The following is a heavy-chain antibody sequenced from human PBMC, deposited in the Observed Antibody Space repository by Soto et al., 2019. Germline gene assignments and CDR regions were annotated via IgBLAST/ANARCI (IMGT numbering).Heavy chain of an antibody. J-gene: IGHJ4*02. CDR1: GFTFSSYA. CDR2: ISGSGGST. D-gene: IGHD3-3*01. CDR3: AKELRFLFSFDY. Sequence: EVQLLESGGGLVQPGGSLRLSCAASGFTFSSYAMSWVRQAPGKGLEWDSAISGSGGSTYYADSVKGRFTISRDNSKNTMYLQMNSLRAEDTAVYYCAKELRFLFSFDYWGQGTLVTVSS. V-gene: IGHV3-23*01.